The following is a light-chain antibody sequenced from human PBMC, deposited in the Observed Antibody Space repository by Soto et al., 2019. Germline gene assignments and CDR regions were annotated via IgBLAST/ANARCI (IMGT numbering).Light chain of an antibody. Sequence: SYELTQPPSVSVAPGQTARISCGGNNIGSKSVHWYQQRPGQAPVLVVSDDSDRPSGIPERFSGSNSGITATLTISRVEAGDEADYYCQVWDTSRVPVVFGGGTKLSVL. CDR1: NIGSKS. CDR3: QVWDTSRVPVV. V-gene: IGLV3-21*02. CDR2: DDS. J-gene: IGLJ2*01.